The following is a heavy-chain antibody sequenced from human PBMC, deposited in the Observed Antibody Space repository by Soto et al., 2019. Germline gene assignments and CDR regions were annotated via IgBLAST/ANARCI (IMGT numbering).Heavy chain of an antibody. D-gene: IGHD5-18*01. V-gene: IGHV4-38-2*01. Sequence: SETLSLTCAVSGYSISSGYYWGWIRQPPGKGLEWIGSIYHSGSTYYNPSLKSRVTISVDTSKNQFSLKLSSVTAADTAVYYCARGFYRGYSYGETTTWFHPWGQGTMATVYS. CDR3: ARGFYRGYSYGETTTWFHP. CDR2: IYHSGST. J-gene: IGHJ5*02. CDR1: GYSISSGYY.